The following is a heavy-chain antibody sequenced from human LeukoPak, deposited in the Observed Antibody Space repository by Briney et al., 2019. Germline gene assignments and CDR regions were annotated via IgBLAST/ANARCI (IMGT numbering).Heavy chain of an antibody. CDR3: ARDGLGRETDY. J-gene: IGHJ4*02. CDR1: GFTFSSYW. Sequence: PGGSLRLSCAASGFTFSSYWMSWVRQAPGKGLEWVANIKQDGNEKYYVDSVKGRFTISRDNAKNSLYLQMNSLRAEDTAVYYCARDGLGRETDYWGQGTLVTVSS. D-gene: IGHD3-10*01. V-gene: IGHV3-7*01. CDR2: IKQDGNEK.